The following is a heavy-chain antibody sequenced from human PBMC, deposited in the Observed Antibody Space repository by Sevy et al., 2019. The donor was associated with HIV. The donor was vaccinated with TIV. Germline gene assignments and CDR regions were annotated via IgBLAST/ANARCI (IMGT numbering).Heavy chain of an antibody. CDR2: INPNSGGT. V-gene: IGHV1-2*06. D-gene: IGHD6-6*01. J-gene: IGHJ4*02. CDR1: GYTFTDYY. CDR3: ARDQGISSSSCDY. Sequence: ASVKVSCKASGYTFTDYYMHWVRQAPGQGLEWMGRINPNSGGTNYAQKVQGRVTMTRDTSISTAYMELSRLRSDDTAVYYCARDQGISSSSCDYWGQGTLVTVSS.